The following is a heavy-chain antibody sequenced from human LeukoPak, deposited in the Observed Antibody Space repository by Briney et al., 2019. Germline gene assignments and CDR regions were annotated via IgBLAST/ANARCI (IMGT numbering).Heavy chain of an antibody. J-gene: IGHJ4*02. Sequence: PGGSLRLSCAASEFTVSNNYMSGVRQPPGKGLEWVSPIYSGGTTYYTESVKGRVTISTDKFKNTQYIHINSLRAEDTPVYYCARDGCSTTSCYADWGQGTLVTVSS. CDR1: EFTVSNNY. CDR2: IYSGGTT. CDR3: ARDGCSTTSCYAD. D-gene: IGHD2-2*01. V-gene: IGHV3-53*01.